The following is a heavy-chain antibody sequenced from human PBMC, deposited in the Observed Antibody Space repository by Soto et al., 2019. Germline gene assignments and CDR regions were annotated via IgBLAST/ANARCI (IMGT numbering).Heavy chain of an antibody. J-gene: IGHJ4*02. CDR3: ACPRLSSAVTTPFDY. CDR2: ISYDGSNK. CDR1: GFTFSSYA. D-gene: IGHD1-1*01. Sequence: QVQLVESGGGVVQPGRSLRLSCAASGFTFSSYAMHWVRQAPGKGLEWVAVISYDGSNKYYADSVKGRFTISRDTSNITPYLQMNSLRAEDTAAYYCACPRLSSAVTTPFDYWGQGTLVTVSS. V-gene: IGHV3-30-3*01.